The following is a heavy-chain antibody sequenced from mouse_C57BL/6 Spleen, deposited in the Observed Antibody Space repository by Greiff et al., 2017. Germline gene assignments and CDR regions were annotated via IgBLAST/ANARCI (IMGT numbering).Heavy chain of an antibody. CDR3: ARGLLYYFDY. Sequence: VQLQQSGPELVKPGASVKISCKASGYAFSSSWMNWVKQRPGQGLEWIGRIYPGDGDTNYNGKFKGKATLTADKSSSTAYMQLSSLTSEDSAVYFCARGLLYYFDYWGQGTTLTVSS. J-gene: IGHJ2*01. V-gene: IGHV1-82*01. CDR1: GYAFSSSW. CDR2: IYPGDGDT.